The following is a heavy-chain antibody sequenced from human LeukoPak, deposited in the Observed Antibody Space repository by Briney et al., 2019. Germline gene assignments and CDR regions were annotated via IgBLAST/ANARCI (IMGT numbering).Heavy chain of an antibody. Sequence: GGSLRLSCAASGFSFSSYWMSWVRQAPGKGLEWVANIKQDGSEEYYVDSVKGRFTISRDNTMNSLSLQMNSLRAEDTAVYYCARLYMVIVPAAVTPQYFFDYWGQGTLVPVSS. V-gene: IGHV3-7*01. CDR1: GFSFSSYW. D-gene: IGHD2-2*01. CDR3: ARLYMVIVPAAVTPQYFFDY. J-gene: IGHJ4*02. CDR2: IKQDGSEE.